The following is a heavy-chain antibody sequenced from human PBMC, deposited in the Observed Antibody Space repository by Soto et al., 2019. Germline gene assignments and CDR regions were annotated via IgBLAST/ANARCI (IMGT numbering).Heavy chain of an antibody. CDR2: IWYDGSNK. V-gene: IGHV3-33*01. CDR1: GFTFSSYG. D-gene: IGHD6-13*01. J-gene: IGHJ4*02. CDR3: ARDSLGYSSSWIFDY. Sequence: HPGGSLRLSCAASGFTFSSYGMHWVRQAPGKGLEWVAVIWYDGSNKYYADSVKGRFTISRDNSKNTLYLQMNSLRAEDTAVYYCARDSLGYSSSWIFDYWGQGTLVTVSS.